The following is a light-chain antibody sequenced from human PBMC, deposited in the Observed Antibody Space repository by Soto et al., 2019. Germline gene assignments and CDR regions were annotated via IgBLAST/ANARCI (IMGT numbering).Light chain of an antibody. Sequence: EMVLTQSPGTLALSPGARVTLSCRASQSVSSSYLAWYQQKPGQAPRLLIYGASSRATGIPDRFSGSGSGTDFTLTISRLEPEDFAVYYCQQYGSSLSLTFGQGTRLQNK. J-gene: IGKJ5*01. V-gene: IGKV3-20*01. CDR3: QQYGSSLSLT. CDR1: QSVSSSY. CDR2: GAS.